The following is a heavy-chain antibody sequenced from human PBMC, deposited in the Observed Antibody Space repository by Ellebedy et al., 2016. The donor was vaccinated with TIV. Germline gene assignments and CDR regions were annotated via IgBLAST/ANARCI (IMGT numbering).Heavy chain of an antibody. J-gene: IGHJ4*02. CDR1: GGSFSGYY. Sequence: MPSETLSLTCAVYGGSFSGYYWSWIRQPPGKGLEWIGEINHSGSTNYNPSLKSRVTISVDTSKNQFSLKLSSVTAADTAVYYCARLPPGDILGYFDYWGQGILVTVSS. CDR3: ARLPPGDILGYFDY. CDR2: INHSGST. V-gene: IGHV4-34*01. D-gene: IGHD1-14*01.